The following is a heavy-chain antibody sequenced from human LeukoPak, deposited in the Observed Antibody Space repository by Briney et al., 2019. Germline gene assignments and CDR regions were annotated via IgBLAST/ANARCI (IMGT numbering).Heavy chain of an antibody. CDR2: ISYDGSNK. Sequence: GGSLRLSCVASGFTFSSYGMHWVRQAPGKGLEWVAAISYDGSNKYYADSVKGRFTISRDNSKNTLYLQMNSLRAEDTAVYYCAKLGVGYYGSADGWFDPWGQGTLVTVSS. D-gene: IGHD3-10*01. CDR3: AKLGVGYYGSADGWFDP. V-gene: IGHV3-30*18. J-gene: IGHJ5*02. CDR1: GFTFSSYG.